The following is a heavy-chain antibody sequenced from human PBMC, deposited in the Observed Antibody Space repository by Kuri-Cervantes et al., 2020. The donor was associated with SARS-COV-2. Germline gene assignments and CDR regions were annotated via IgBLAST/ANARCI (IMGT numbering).Heavy chain of an antibody. CDR2: IYYSRTT. CDR1: GGSIGGGGYY. D-gene: IGHD5/OR15-5a*01. Sequence: SETLSLTFIFSGGSIGGGGYYWSWISQHPANGLEWIGYIYYSRTTYYNPSLKSRVTISVDTSKNQFYLKLSSVTAAGTAVYYCSSLVDFVSPFDICGQGTRVTSSS. V-gene: IGHV4-30-4*08. CDR3: SSLVDFVSPFDI. J-gene: IGHJ3*02.